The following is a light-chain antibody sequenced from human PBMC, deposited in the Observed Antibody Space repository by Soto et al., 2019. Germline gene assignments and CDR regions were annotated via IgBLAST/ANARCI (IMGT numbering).Light chain of an antibody. V-gene: IGLV2-8*01. CDR2: AVS. CDR3: SSYAGSNNYV. CDR1: SSDVGGYKY. Sequence: ALTHPPSASGSPGQSVTISCTGTSSDVGGYKYVSWYQQYPGKAPKLMIYAVSERPSGVPDRFSGSKSGNTASLTVSGLQAEDEADYYCSSYAGSNNYVFGTRTKVTVL. J-gene: IGLJ1*01.